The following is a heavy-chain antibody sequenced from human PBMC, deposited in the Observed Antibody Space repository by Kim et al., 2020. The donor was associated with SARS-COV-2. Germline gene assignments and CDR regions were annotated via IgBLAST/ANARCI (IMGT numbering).Heavy chain of an antibody. J-gene: IGHJ6*02. CDR2: ISAYNGNT. V-gene: IGHV1-18*01. CDR3: ARDLFDDILTGYYIHYYGMDV. Sequence: ASVKVSGKASGYTFTSYGISWVRQAPGQGLEWMGWISAYNGNTNYAQKLQGRVTMTTDTSTSTTYMELRSLRSDDTAVYYCARDLFDDILTGYYIHYYGMDVWGQGTTVTVSS. D-gene: IGHD3-9*01. CDR1: GYTFTSYG.